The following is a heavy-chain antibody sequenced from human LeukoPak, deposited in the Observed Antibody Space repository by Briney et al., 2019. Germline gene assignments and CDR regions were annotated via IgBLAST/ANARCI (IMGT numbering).Heavy chain of an antibody. CDR3: ARDRRYSYGEYFQH. V-gene: IGHV3-30*04. J-gene: IGHJ1*01. D-gene: IGHD5-18*01. CDR2: ISYDGSHK. Sequence: GGPLRLSCAASGFTFSSYAMHWVRQAPGKGLEWVAVISYDGSHKYYADSVKGRFTISRDNSKNTLYLQMNSLRAEDTAVYYCARDRRYSYGEYFQHCGQGTLGTVSS. CDR1: GFTFSSYA.